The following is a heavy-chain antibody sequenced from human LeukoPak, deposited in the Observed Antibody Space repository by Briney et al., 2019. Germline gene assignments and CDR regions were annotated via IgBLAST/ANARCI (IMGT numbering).Heavy chain of an antibody. V-gene: IGHV4-39*02. CDR2: IYFSGST. CDR3: ATHGSAPSSYYDSSGYSP. J-gene: IGHJ4*02. Sequence: PSETLSLTCTVSGASISTGSYFWGWIRQPPGKGLEWIGSIYFSGSTYYNPSLKSRVAISVDTSKNHFSLKLSSVTAADTAVYYCATHGSAPSSYYDSSGYSPWGQGTLVTVSS. D-gene: IGHD3-22*01. CDR1: GASISTGSYF.